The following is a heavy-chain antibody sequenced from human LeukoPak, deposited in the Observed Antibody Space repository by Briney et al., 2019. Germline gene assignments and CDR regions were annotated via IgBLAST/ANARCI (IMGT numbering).Heavy chain of an antibody. Sequence: GGSLRLSCAASGFTVSSNYMSWVRQAPGKGLEWVSVIYSGGSTDYKDSVKDRFIISRDNSKNTLYLQMNSLRAEDTAVYYCAREMGQYGGYSDYWGQGTLVTVSS. J-gene: IGHJ4*02. CDR1: GFTVSSNY. CDR2: IYSGGST. CDR3: AREMGQYGGYSDY. V-gene: IGHV3-66*01. D-gene: IGHD4/OR15-4a*01.